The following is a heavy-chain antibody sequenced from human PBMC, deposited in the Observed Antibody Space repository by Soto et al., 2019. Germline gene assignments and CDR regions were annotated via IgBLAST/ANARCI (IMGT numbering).Heavy chain of an antibody. CDR1: GGSISSSSFY. V-gene: IGHV4-39*01. J-gene: IGHJ6*04. Sequence: SETLSLTCTVSGGSISSSSFYWGWIRQPPGKGLEWSGSIYYSGSTYYNPFLKSRVTTSVDTSKNQCSRKLSSVTAADTAVYYCASQGGIAAAGSMDGWGKGTTVTVSS. CDR3: ASQGGIAAAGSMDG. CDR2: IYYSGST. D-gene: IGHD6-13*01.